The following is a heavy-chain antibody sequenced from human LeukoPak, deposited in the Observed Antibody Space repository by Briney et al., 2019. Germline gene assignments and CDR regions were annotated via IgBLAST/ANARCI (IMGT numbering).Heavy chain of an antibody. Sequence: SETLSLTCTVSGGSISSYYWSWIRQPPGKGLEWIGYIYYSGSTNYNPSLKSRVTISVDTSKNQFSLKLSSVTAADTAVYYCARLLSFYWYFDLWGRGTLVTVSS. V-gene: IGHV4-59*08. CDR1: GGSISSYY. CDR3: ARLLSFYWYFDL. J-gene: IGHJ2*01. D-gene: IGHD1-26*01. CDR2: IYYSGST.